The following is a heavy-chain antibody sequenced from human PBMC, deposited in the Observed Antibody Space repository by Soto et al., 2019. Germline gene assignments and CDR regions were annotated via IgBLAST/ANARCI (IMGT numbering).Heavy chain of an antibody. Sequence: PGGSLRLSCAASGFTFNNYWMHWVRQAPGKGLVWVSRISSDGITTNYADSVKGRFTISRDNAKNTLYLQMNSLRAEDTAVYYCASRPGYSYDYGYWGQGTLVTVS. CDR3: ASRPGYSYDYGY. J-gene: IGHJ4*02. CDR2: ISSDGITT. CDR1: GFTFNNYW. V-gene: IGHV3-74*01. D-gene: IGHD5-18*01.